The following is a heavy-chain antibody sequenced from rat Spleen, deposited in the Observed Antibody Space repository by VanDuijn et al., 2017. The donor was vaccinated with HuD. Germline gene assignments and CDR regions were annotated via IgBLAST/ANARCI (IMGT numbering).Heavy chain of an antibody. CDR3: ARAYYDGSYYDY. CDR2: INSAGSS. J-gene: IGHJ2*01. V-gene: IGHV3-3*01. D-gene: IGHD1-12*02. Sequence: VQLQESGPGLVKPSQSLSLTCSVAAYSITSSYRWSWIRQFPGSKLEWMGYINSAGSSNYNPSPKSRISITRDTSKNQFFLQVNSVTTEDTATYYCARAYYDGSYYDYWGQGVMVTVSS. CDR1: AYSITSSYR.